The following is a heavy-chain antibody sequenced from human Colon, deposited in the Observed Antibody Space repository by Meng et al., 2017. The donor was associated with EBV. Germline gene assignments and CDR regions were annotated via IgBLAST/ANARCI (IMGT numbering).Heavy chain of an antibody. CDR2: LYYSGST. V-gene: IGHV4-39*02. CDR1: GGSISSDTYY. J-gene: IGHJ4*02. CDR3: ARRGSRSGWYAYDY. Sequence: HASGPGLVKPSESLSLTCTVSGGSISSDTYYWGWIRQPPGKGLEWIGSLYYSGSTYSNPSLKSRVTISVDTSKNHFSLKLSSVTAADTAVYYCARRGSRSGWYAYDYWGQGTLVTVSS. D-gene: IGHD6-19*01.